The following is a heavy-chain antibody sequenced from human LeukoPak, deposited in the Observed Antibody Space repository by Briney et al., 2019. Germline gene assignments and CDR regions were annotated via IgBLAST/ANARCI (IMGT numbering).Heavy chain of an antibody. J-gene: IGHJ4*02. CDR1: GFTFSNYW. Sequence: GESLRLSCAASGFTFSNYWMTWVRQAPGKGLKWVANINEDGSDKHHADSVKGRFTISRDNAKNSLYLQMNSLRAEDTAVYSCARHVDWSFDYWGQGTLVTVSS. D-gene: IGHD2-21*01. CDR2: INEDGSDK. CDR3: ARHVDWSFDY. V-gene: IGHV3-7*01.